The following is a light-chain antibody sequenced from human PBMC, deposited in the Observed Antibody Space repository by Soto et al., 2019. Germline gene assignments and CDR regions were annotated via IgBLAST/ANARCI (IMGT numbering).Light chain of an antibody. CDR3: QQHNKWPPV. CDR1: QSVSTN. Sequence: EILMTQSPATLSVSPGERATLSCRASQSVSTNLAWYQQNPGQAPRLLIYAASTRATGVPARFSSSGSETEFTLTISSLQSEDSAIYYCQQHNKWPPVFGQGTKVEIK. J-gene: IGKJ1*01. V-gene: IGKV3-15*01. CDR2: AAS.